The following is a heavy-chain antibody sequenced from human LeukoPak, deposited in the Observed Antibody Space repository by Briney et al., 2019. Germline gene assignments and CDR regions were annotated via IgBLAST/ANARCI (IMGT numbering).Heavy chain of an antibody. CDR3: ARDLNWETY. V-gene: IGHV3-9*03. CDR2: ISWNSGSI. Sequence: GGSLRLSCAASGFTFDDYAMHWVRHAPGKGLEWVSGISWNSGSIGYADSVKGRFTISRDNAKNSLYLQMNSLRAEDMALYYCARDLNWETYWGQGTLVSVSS. J-gene: IGHJ4*02. D-gene: IGHD7-27*01. CDR1: GFTFDDYA.